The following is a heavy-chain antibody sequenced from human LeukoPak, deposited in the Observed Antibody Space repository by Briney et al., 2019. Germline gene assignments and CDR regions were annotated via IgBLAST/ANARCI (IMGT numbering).Heavy chain of an antibody. D-gene: IGHD6-19*01. Sequence: GGSLRLSCAASGFTLSSYWMSWVRQAPGKGLEWVVNIKQDGSEKNYVDFVKGRFTISRDNAKNSLYLQMNSLRAEDTAVYYCARDGRSGWNDHDYWGQGTLVIVSS. V-gene: IGHV3-7*03. CDR1: GFTLSSYW. J-gene: IGHJ4*02. CDR2: IKQDGSEK. CDR3: ARDGRSGWNDHDY.